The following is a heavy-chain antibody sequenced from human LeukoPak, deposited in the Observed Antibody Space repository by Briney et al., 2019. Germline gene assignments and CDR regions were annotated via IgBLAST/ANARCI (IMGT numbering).Heavy chain of an antibody. Sequence: GGSLRLSCAASTFTFSSYWMSWVRQAPGKGLEWVATIKDDGSEKFYVDSVSGRFTISRDNAKNSLYLQMNSLRAEDTAVYYCARRGTYQNWFHPWGQGTLVTVSS. J-gene: IGHJ5*02. CDR2: IKDDGSEK. D-gene: IGHD3-16*01. CDR3: ARRGTYQNWFHP. CDR1: TFTFSSYW. V-gene: IGHV3-7*01.